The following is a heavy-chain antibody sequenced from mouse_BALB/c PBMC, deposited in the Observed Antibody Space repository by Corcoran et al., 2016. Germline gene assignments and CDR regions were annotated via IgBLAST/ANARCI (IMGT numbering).Heavy chain of an antibody. V-gene: IGHV9-3-1*01. D-gene: IGHD2-2*01. CDR1: GYTFTNYG. Sequence: QIQLVQYGPELKKPGETVKISCKASGYTFTNYGMNWVKQAPGKGLKWMGWINTYTGEPTYADDFKGRFAFSLETSASTAYLQINNLKNEDTATYFCPRGNGYPFAYWGQGTLVTVSA. J-gene: IGHJ3*01. CDR3: PRGNGYPFAY. CDR2: INTYTGEP.